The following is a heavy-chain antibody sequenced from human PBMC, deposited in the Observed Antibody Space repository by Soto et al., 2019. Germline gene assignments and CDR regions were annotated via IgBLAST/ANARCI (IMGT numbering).Heavy chain of an antibody. CDR1: GYTFTSYG. D-gene: IGHD3-22*01. J-gene: IGHJ2*01. CDR3: AGESSSSVYPAGWYFDL. Sequence: GASVKVSCKASGYTFTSYGISWVRQAPGQGLEWMGWISAYNGNTNYAQKLQGRVTMTTDTSTSTAYMELRSLRSDDTAVYYCAGESSSSVYPAGWYFDLWGRGTLVTVSS. V-gene: IGHV1-18*01. CDR2: ISAYNGNT.